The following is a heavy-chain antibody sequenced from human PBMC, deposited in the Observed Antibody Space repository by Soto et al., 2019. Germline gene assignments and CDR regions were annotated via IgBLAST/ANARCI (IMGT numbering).Heavy chain of an antibody. V-gene: IGHV3-9*01. CDR1: GFTFDDYA. Sequence: GGSLRLSCAASGFTFDDYAMHWVRQAPGKGLEWVSGISWNSGSIGYADSVKGRFTISRDNAKNSLYLQMNSLRAEDTALYYCAKDMRGSRLDYYYYYGMDVWGQGTKVT. CDR3: AKDMRGSRLDYYYYYGMDV. D-gene: IGHD2-2*01. CDR2: ISWNSGSI. J-gene: IGHJ6*01.